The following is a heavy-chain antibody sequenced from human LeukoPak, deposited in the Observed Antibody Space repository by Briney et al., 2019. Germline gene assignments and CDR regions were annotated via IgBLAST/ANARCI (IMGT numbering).Heavy chain of an antibody. CDR2: IKQDGSEK. V-gene: IGHV3-7*01. CDR3: AKDYYGSGSYQY. Sequence: GGSLRLSCAASGFTFSSYWVSWVRQAPGKGLEWVANIKQDGSEKYYVDSVKGRFTISRDNAKNSLYLQMNSLRAEDTAVYYCAKDYYGSGSYQYWGQGTLVTVSS. J-gene: IGHJ4*02. D-gene: IGHD3-10*01. CDR1: GFTFSSYW.